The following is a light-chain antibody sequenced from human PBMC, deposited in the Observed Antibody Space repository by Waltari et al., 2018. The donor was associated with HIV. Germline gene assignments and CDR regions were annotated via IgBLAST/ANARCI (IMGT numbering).Light chain of an antibody. V-gene: IGLV3-1*01. CDR3: QAWDSSTVV. CDR2: QDR. CDR1: QLGDKY. Sequence: SYELTQPPSVSVSPGQTASITCSGDQLGDKYACWYQQKPGQSPVLVIYQDRKRPSGIPERFSGSNSGNTATLTISGTQARDEADYYCQAWDSSTVVFGGGTKLTVL. J-gene: IGLJ2*01.